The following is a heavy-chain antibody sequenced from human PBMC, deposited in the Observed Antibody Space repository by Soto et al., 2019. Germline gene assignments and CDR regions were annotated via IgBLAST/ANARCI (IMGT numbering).Heavy chain of an antibody. CDR2: DNPSGGST. CDR3: AREENCSDGVCYSEYFQR. CDR1: GYIFTAYS. Sequence: QVQLVQSGAEVKKPGASVKVSCKASGYIFTAYSMHWVRQAPGQGLEWMGVDNPSGGSTNYAQRFQGRITMTRDTSTSTVYMDLKFLTSEDTAVYYCAREENCSDGVCYSEYFQRWGQGTLVTVSS. J-gene: IGHJ1*01. D-gene: IGHD2-15*01. V-gene: IGHV1-46*01.